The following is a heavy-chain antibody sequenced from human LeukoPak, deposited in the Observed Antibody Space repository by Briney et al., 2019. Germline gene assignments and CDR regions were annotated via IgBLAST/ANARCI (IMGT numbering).Heavy chain of an antibody. CDR3: ARDRRLGSGYDSDYYMDV. CDR1: GGSISSYY. Sequence: SETLSLTCTVSGGSISSYYWSWIRQPAGKGLEWIGRIYTSGSTNYNPSLKSRVTMSVDTSKNQFSLKLSSVTAADTAVCYCARDRRLGSGYDSDYYMDVWGKGTTVTVSS. J-gene: IGHJ6*03. CDR2: IYTSGST. D-gene: IGHD5-12*01. V-gene: IGHV4-4*07.